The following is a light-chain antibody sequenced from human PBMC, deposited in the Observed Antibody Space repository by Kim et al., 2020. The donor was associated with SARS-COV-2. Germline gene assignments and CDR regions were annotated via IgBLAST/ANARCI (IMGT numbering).Light chain of an antibody. CDR3: QHLHSYPLT. V-gene: IGKV1-9*01. J-gene: IGKJ4*01. CDR2: DAF. CDR1: QGISSY. Sequence: DIQLTQSPSFLSASVGDRVTITCRASQGISSYLAWYQQKSGKAPKLLIYDAFTLQSGVPSRFSGSGSGTEFTLTISSLQPEDFATYYCQHLHSYPLTFGGGTKVDIK.